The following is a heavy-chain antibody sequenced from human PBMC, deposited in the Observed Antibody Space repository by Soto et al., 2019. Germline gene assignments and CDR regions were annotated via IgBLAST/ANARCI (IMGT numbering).Heavy chain of an antibody. CDR1: GFTVSSNY. J-gene: IGHJ4*02. CDR3: SRDPLRYFDWLLSPYYFDY. D-gene: IGHD3-9*01. Sequence: GGSLRLSCAASGFTVSSNYMSWVRQAPGEGLEWVSFIYSGGSTSYADSVKGRFTISRDNSKNTLYLQMNSLRAEDTAVYYCSRDPLRYFDWLLSPYYFDYWGQGTLVTVSS. V-gene: IGHV3-66*01. CDR2: IYSGGST.